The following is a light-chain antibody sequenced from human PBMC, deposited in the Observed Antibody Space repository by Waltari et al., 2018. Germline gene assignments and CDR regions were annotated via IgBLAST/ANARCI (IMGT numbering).Light chain of an antibody. CDR1: ALSTKY. J-gene: IGLJ3*02. CDR3: LSPDSGGTYWV. Sequence: SHELTQPPSVSVSLGQMARISCSGEALSTKYVYWYQQKPGQSPVFIIYKDVERPSGTPGRFSGSSSGTLVTLTISGVQAEDEADYYCLSPDSGGTYWVFGGGTKLTVL. CDR2: KDV. V-gene: IGLV3-16*01.